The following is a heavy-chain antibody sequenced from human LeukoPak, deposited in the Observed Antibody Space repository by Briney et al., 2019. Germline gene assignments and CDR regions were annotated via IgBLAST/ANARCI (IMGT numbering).Heavy chain of an antibody. V-gene: IGHV4-34*01. J-gene: IGHJ4*02. CDR1: GGSFSGYY. CDR2: INHSGST. CDR3: ARRRYNWNYGLYYFDY. Sequence: TSETLSLTCAVYGGSFSGYYWSWIRQPPGKRLEWIGEINHSGSTNYNPSLKSRVTISVDTSKNQFSLKLSSVTAADTAVYYCARRRYNWNYGLYYFDYWGQGTLVTVSS. D-gene: IGHD1-7*01.